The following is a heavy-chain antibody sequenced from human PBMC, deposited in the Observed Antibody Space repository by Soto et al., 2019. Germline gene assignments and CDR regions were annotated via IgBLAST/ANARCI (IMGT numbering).Heavy chain of an antibody. CDR3: ARTNNCGGDCYTAGFDY. D-gene: IGHD2-21*01. Sequence: GASVQVSCKASGYTFTSYGISWVRQAPGQGLEWMGWISAYNGNTNYAQKLQGRVTMTTDTSTSTAYMELRSLRSDDTAVYYCARTNNCGGDCYTAGFDYWGQGTLVTVSS. V-gene: IGHV1-18*01. CDR1: GYTFTSYG. J-gene: IGHJ4*02. CDR2: ISAYNGNT.